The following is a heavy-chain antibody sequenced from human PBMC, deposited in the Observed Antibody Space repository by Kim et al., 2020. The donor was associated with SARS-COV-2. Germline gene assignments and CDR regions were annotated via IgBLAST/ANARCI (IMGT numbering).Heavy chain of an antibody. D-gene: IGHD4-17*01. Sequence: YNPSLKSRVTISVDTSRNQFSLKLSSVTAADTAVYYCAREDYGGSPSFDYWGQGTLVTVSS. V-gene: IGHV4-34*01. CDR3: AREDYGGSPSFDY. J-gene: IGHJ4*02.